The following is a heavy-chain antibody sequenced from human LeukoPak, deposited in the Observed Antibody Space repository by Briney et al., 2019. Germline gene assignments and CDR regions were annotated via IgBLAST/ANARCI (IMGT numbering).Heavy chain of an antibody. V-gene: IGHV1-8*01. J-gene: IGHJ3*02. CDR1: GYTFTSYD. D-gene: IGHD3-3*01. Sequence: APVKVSCKASGYTFTSYDINWVRQATGQGLEWMGWMNPNSGNTGYAQKFQGRVTMTRNTSISTAYMELSSLRSEDTAVYYCARGNPLGLEWFEDAFDIWGQGTMVTVSS. CDR3: ARGNPLGLEWFEDAFDI. CDR2: MNPNSGNT.